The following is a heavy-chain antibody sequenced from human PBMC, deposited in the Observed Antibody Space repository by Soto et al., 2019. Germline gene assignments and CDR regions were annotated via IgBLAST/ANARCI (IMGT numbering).Heavy chain of an antibody. CDR3: AKAHERYCTNGVCYKYYYYYMDV. CDR1: GFTFSSYA. V-gene: IGHV3-23*01. J-gene: IGHJ6*03. Sequence: GGSLRLSCAASGFTFSSYAMSWVRQAPGKGLEWVSAISGSGGSTYYADSVKGRFTISRDNSKNTLYLQMNSLRAEDTAVYYCAKAHERYCTNGVCYKYYYYYMDVWGKGTTVTVS. CDR2: ISGSGGST. D-gene: IGHD2-8*01.